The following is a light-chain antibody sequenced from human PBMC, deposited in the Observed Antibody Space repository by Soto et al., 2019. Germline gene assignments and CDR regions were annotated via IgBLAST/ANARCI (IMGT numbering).Light chain of an antibody. Sequence: AIQMTQSPSSLSASVGDRVTIACRASQGITTEVAWYQQKTGKAPKLLIYAASSLQSGVPSRFSGSGSGTDFTLTISSLQPDDSASYYCLQDYSYPRTFGQGTKLEIK. CDR2: AAS. J-gene: IGKJ2*01. CDR3: LQDYSYPRT. CDR1: QGITTE. V-gene: IGKV1-6*01.